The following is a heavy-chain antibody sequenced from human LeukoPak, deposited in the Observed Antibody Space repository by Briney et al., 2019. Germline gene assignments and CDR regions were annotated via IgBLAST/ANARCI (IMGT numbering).Heavy chain of an antibody. Sequence: ASVKVSCKASGYSFTSYGISGVRQAPGQGLEWMGWISGYNYNTNYAQKFRGRVTMTTDTSTNTVDMELRSLRSDDTAVYYCARGKSVATAPRHPFDYWGQGTLVTVSS. CDR1: GYSFTSYG. CDR3: ARGKSVATAPRHPFDY. J-gene: IGHJ4*02. D-gene: IGHD5-12*01. CDR2: ISGYNYNT. V-gene: IGHV1-18*01.